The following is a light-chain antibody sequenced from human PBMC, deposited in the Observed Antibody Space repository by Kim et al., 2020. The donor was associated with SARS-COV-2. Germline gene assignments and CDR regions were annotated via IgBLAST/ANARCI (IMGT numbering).Light chain of an antibody. Sequence: DIQMTQSPSSLSASEGDRVTISCRASQSISSFLNWYQQKPGKAPNLLIYTVSNLQSGVPSRFSGSGSGKDFTLTINSLQPEDIATYYCEQSYSSPRTYGQGTKVEIK. V-gene: IGKV1-39*01. J-gene: IGKJ1*01. CDR3: EQSYSSPRT. CDR1: QSISSF. CDR2: TVS.